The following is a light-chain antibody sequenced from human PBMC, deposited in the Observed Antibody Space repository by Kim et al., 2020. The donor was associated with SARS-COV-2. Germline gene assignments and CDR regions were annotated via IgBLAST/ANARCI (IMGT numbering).Light chain of an antibody. J-gene: IGLJ2*01. CDR3: QAWDSNTVV. CDR1: NLRYQY. V-gene: IGLV3-1*01. CDR2: QDK. Sequence: SYELTQPPSVSVSPGQTATISCSGDNLRYQYACWYHRKPGQSPVLVLYQDKKRPSGIPERFSGSNSGNTATLTISGTQAMDEADYYCQAWDSNTVVFGGGTQLTVL.